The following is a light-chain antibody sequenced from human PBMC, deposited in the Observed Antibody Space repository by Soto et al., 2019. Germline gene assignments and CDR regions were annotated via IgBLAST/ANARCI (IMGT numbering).Light chain of an antibody. J-gene: IGKJ1*01. V-gene: IGKV3-15*01. Sequence: IVMTQSPATLSVSPGERVTLSCRASQNIYSNIAWYQQRPGQAPRLLIYRASTRATGVPARFSGSVSGTDFTLTISSLQSEDFTVYSCLQYHNLWAFGQGTKVDIK. CDR1: QNIYSN. CDR3: LQYHNLWA. CDR2: RAS.